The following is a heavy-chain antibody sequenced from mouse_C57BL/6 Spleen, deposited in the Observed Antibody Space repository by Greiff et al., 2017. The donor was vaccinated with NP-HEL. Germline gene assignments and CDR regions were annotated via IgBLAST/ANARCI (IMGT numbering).Heavy chain of an antibody. CDR3: ARYGYYAMDY. CDR1: GYTFTSYW. CDR2: IDPSDSET. J-gene: IGHJ4*01. V-gene: IGHV1-52*01. D-gene: IGHD1-1*01. Sequence: QVQLQQPGAELVRPGSSVKLSCKASGYTFTSYWMHWVKQRPLQGLEWIGNIDPSDSETPYNQKFKDKATVTVDKSSSTAYMQLSSLTSEDSAVYYCARYGYYAMDYWGQGTSVTVSS.